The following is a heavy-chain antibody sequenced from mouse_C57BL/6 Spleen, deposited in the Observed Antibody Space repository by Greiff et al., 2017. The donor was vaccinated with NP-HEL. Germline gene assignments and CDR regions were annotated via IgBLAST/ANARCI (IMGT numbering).Heavy chain of an antibody. CDR2: IYPGDGDT. CDR1: GYAFRSYW. Sequence: VQLQQSGAELVKPGASVKISCKASGYAFRSYWMNWVKQMPGKGLEWIGQIYPGDGDTNYNGKFKGKATLTSDKSSSTSYMQPISLTSEDSAVYFCARFYSFAYWGQGTLVTVSA. CDR3: ARFYSFAY. J-gene: IGHJ3*01. D-gene: IGHD2-3*01. V-gene: IGHV1-80*01.